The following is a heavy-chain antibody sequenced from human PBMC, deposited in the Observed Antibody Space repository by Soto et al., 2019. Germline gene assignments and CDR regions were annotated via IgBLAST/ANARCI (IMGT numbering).Heavy chain of an antibody. V-gene: IGHV1-69*01. Sequence: QVQLVQSGAEVKKPGSSVKVSCKASGGTFSSYAVSWVRQAPGQGLEWMGVIIPILATPKYAQKFQGRVTITADESTSTAYMELSSLRSEDTAVYYCARDGGRHSGGIDYWGQGTLVTVSS. J-gene: IGHJ4*02. D-gene: IGHD1-26*01. CDR2: IIPILATP. CDR3: ARDGGRHSGGIDY. CDR1: GGTFSSYA.